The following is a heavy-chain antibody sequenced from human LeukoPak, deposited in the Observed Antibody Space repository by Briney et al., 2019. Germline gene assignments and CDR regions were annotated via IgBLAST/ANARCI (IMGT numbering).Heavy chain of an antibody. CDR3: ARYLRPIAVAANDAFDI. V-gene: IGHV3-74*01. CDR2: INSDGSTT. D-gene: IGHD6-19*01. CDR1: GFTFSSHW. J-gene: IGHJ3*02. Sequence: PGGSLRLSCAASGFTFSSHWMHGVPQAPGKGLVWVSRINSDGSTTNYADSVKGRFTISRDNAENTLYLQMNSLRVEDTAVYYCARYLRPIAVAANDAFDIWGQGTMVTVSS.